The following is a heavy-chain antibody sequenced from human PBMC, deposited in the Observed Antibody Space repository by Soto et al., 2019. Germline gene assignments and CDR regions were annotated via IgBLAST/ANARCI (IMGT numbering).Heavy chain of an antibody. V-gene: IGHV1-69*13. D-gene: IGHD6-13*01. CDR3: ARVHSSSYHYFDY. CDR2: GIPIFGTA. CDR1: GGTFSSYA. J-gene: IGHJ4*02. Sequence: SVKVSCKASGGTFSSYAISWVRQAPGQGLEWMGGGIPIFGTANYAQKFQGRVTITADESTSTAYMELSSLRAEDTAVYYCARVHSSSYHYFDYWGQGTVVTVSS.